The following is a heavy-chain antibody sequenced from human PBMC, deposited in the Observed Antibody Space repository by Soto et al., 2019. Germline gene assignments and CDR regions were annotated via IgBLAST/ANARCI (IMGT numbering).Heavy chain of an antibody. CDR1: GGSISSYY. J-gene: IGHJ6*03. CDR2: IYYSGST. Sequence: SETLSLTCTVSGGSISSYYWSWIRQPPGKGLEWIGYIYYSGSTNYNPSLKSRVTISVDTSKNQFSLKLSSVTAADTAVYYCARRMTTVTAGDYYYYMDVWGKGTTVTVSS. D-gene: IGHD4-17*01. V-gene: IGHV4-59*08. CDR3: ARRMTTVTAGDYYYYMDV.